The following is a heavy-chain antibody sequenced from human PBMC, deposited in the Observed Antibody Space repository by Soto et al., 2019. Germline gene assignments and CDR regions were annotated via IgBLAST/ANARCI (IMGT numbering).Heavy chain of an antibody. CDR1: GYSISSGYY. Sequence: SETLSLTCAVSGYSISSGYYRGWIRQPPGKGLEWTGSIYHSGSTYYNPSLKSRGTISVDTSKNQFSLKLSSVTAADTAVYSCARRMRDGYNYYSYGMDVWGQGTTVTVSS. CDR2: IYHSGST. CDR3: ARRMRDGYNYYSYGMDV. J-gene: IGHJ6*02. D-gene: IGHD5-12*01. V-gene: IGHV4-38-2*01.